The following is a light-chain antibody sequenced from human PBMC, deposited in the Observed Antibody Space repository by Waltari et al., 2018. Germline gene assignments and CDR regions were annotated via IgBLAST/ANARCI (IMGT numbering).Light chain of an antibody. Sequence: SIILTQPPSLSVAPGQTARIARGGNNIGHYSVHWYQQKPAQAPILVIYDDNDRPSGIPERFSGSTSGNTATLTIRRVDPGDEAAYYCQVWDNFIDHPVFGGGTKLTVL. CDR1: NIGHYS. CDR2: DDN. J-gene: IGLJ2*01. V-gene: IGLV3-21*02. CDR3: QVWDNFIDHPV.